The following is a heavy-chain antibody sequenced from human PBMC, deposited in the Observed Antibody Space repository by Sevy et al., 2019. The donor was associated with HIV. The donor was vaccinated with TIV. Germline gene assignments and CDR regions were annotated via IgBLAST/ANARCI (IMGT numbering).Heavy chain of an antibody. CDR3: VSHNWNGDYFDY. D-gene: IGHD1-1*01. CDR1: GNSISSSTYY. CDR2: IYYSGST. Sequence: SETSLTCTVSGNSISSSTYYWGWIRQPPGKGLEWIGSIYYSGSTYHNPSLKSRVTTSVDTSKNHFSLKLSSVTASDTAVYYCVSHNWNGDYFDYWGQGTLVTVSS. V-gene: IGHV4-39*02. J-gene: IGHJ4*02.